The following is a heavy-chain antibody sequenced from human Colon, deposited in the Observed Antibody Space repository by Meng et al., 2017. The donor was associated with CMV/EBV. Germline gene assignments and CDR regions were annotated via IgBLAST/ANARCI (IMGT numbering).Heavy chain of an antibody. J-gene: IGHJ1*01. CDR3: ARDYYGSGKYYSPGEH. CDR2: VSAANGNT. D-gene: IGHD3-10*01. CDR1: GYKFSSYG. Sequence: ASVKVSCKASGYKFSSYGIFWVRQAPGQGLEWMGWVSAANGNTNYAPDFQGRVTMTTDTSALTAFLELRGLRSDDTAVYYCARDYYGSGKYYSPGEHWGQGTVVTVSS. V-gene: IGHV1-18*01.